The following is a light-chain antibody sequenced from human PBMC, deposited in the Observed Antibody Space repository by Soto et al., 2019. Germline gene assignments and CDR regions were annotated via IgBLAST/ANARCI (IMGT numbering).Light chain of an antibody. Sequence: VMTNSPATVSVSPGERAALSCRASQSVSSKLAWYRQRPGQAPRLVIYDTSTRATGVPARFSGSGSGTEFTLTISSLQSEDFGVYYCQQYNDWFSITFGQGTRLEIK. CDR3: QQYNDWFSIT. J-gene: IGKJ5*01. CDR1: QSVSSK. V-gene: IGKV3-15*01. CDR2: DTS.